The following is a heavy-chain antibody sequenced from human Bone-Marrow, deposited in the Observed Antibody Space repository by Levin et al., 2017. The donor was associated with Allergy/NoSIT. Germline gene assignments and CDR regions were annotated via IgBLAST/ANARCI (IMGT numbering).Heavy chain of an antibody. J-gene: IGHJ4*02. D-gene: IGHD2-2*01. CDR2: IYYSGST. Sequence: SQTLSLTCTVSGGSISSYYWSWIRQPPGKGLEWIGYIYYSGSTNYNPSLKSRVTISVDTSKNQFSLKLSSVTAADTAVYYCARVIRYCSSTSCHYYYFDYWGQGTLVTVSS. V-gene: IGHV4-59*01. CDR1: GGSISSYY. CDR3: ARVIRYCSSTSCHYYYFDY.